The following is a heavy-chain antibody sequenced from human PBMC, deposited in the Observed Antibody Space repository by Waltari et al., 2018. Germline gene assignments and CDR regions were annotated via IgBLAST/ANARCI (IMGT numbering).Heavy chain of an antibody. Sequence: QVQLQQWGAGLLKPSETLSLTCAVYGWSFSGYYWSWIRQPPGKGLEWMGEINHSGSTNYTPSLKRRVTISVDTSKNQFSLKLSSVTAADTAVYYCALGIAVAGRGDYWGQGTLVTVSS. D-gene: IGHD6-19*01. CDR1: GWSFSGYY. J-gene: IGHJ4*02. V-gene: IGHV4-34*01. CDR2: INHSGST. CDR3: ALGIAVAGRGDY.